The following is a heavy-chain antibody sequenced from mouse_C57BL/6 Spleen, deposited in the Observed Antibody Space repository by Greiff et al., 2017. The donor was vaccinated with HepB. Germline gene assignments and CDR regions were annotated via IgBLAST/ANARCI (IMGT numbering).Heavy chain of an antibody. Sequence: DVQLQESGPGLVKPSQSLSLTCSVTGYSITSGYYWNWIRQFPGNKLEWMGYISYDGSNNYNPSLKNRISITRDTSKNQFFLKLNSVTTEDTATYYCAREGYDYDGGDWYFDVWGTGTTVTVSS. CDR3: AREGYDYDGGDWYFDV. J-gene: IGHJ1*03. CDR1: GYSITSGYY. D-gene: IGHD2-4*01. CDR2: ISYDGSN. V-gene: IGHV3-6*01.